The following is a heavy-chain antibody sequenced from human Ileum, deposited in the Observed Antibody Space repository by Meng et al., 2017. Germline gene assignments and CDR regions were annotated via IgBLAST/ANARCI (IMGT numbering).Heavy chain of an antibody. Sequence: GLVVPGGDLGHSCSRCGSTSTGSWRHWVRHAPWRGLACVSQINGDGGYTEYADSVRARFSISRENAKNTLYLQMNSLRAEDTAVYFCAKDWGGVGALDYWGQGSLVTVSS. V-gene: IGHV3-74*03. CDR2: INGDGGYT. CDR1: GSTSTGSW. J-gene: IGHJ4*02. D-gene: IGHD1-26*01. CDR3: AKDWGGVGALDY.